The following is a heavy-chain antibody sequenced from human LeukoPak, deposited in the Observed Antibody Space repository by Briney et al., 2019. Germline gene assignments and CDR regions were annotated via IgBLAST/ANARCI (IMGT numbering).Heavy chain of an antibody. J-gene: IGHJ4*02. CDR1: GFTFSSYS. CDR2: NSSSSSYI. V-gene: IGHV3-21*01. CDR3: AREDSEDYFDY. D-gene: IGHD3/OR15-3a*01. Sequence: GGSLRLSCAASGFTFSSYSMNWVRQAPGKGLEWVSSNSSSSSYIYYADSVKGRFTISRDNAKNSLYLQMNSLRAEDTAVYYCAREDSEDYFDYWGQGTLVTVSS.